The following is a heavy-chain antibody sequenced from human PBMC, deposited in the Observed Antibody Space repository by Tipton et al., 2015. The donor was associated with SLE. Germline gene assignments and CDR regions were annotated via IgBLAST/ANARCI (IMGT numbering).Heavy chain of an antibody. CDR2: IYSGETT. CDR1: GFIVRSHY. V-gene: IGHV3-53*05. J-gene: IGHJ4*02. D-gene: IGHD2-15*01. Sequence: SLRLSCAASGFIVRSHYMSWVRQAPGKGLEWVSVIYSGETTYYADSVKGRFAISRDNSKNTLYLQMNSLRPEDTAVYYCATLWGYCSVGRCYSAFWGQGTPVTVSS. CDR3: ATLWGYCSVGRCYSAF.